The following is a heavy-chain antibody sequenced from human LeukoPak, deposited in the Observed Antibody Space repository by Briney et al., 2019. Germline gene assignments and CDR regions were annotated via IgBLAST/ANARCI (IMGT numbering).Heavy chain of an antibody. J-gene: IGHJ6*04. CDR1: GGTFSSYA. D-gene: IGHD3-10*01. CDR2: IIPLFGTA. Sequence: SVKVSCKASGGTFSSYAISWVRQAPGQGLEWMGRIIPLFGTANYAQKFQGRVTITTGESTSTAYMELSSLRSEDTAVYYCAREEGVRGVPSPMDVWGKGATVTVSS. CDR3: AREEGVRGVPSPMDV. V-gene: IGHV1-69*05.